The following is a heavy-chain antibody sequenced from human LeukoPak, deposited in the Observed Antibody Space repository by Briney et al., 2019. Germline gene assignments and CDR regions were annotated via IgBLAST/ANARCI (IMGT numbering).Heavy chain of an antibody. V-gene: IGHV3-53*01. CDR1: GFPFSKYW. CDR2: LYSDGNT. D-gene: IGHD3-16*01. Sequence: GGSLRLSCAASGFPFSKYWMLWVRQAPGKGLEWVSVLYSDGNTKYADSVQGRFTISRDNSKNTLYLEMNSLSPDDTAVYYCARGVGPLAANTLAYWGQGTLVTVSS. J-gene: IGHJ4*02. CDR3: ARGVGPLAANTLAY.